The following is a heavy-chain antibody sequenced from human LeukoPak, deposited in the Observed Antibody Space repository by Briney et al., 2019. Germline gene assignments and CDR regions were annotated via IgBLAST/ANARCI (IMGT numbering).Heavy chain of an antibody. CDR1: GFTFSSYS. CDR3: ARNYYDTRGVPDY. V-gene: IGHV3-48*04. J-gene: IGHJ4*02. Sequence: PGGSLRLSCAASGFTFSSYSMNWVRQAPGKGLEWVSYISSSSSTIYYADSVKGRFTISRDNAKNSLYLQMNSLRAEDTAVYYCARNYYDTRGVPDYWGQGTLVTVSS. D-gene: IGHD3-22*01. CDR2: ISSSSSTI.